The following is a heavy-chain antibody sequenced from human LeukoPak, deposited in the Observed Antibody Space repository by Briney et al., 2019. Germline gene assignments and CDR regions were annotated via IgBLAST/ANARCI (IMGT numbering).Heavy chain of an antibody. CDR3: ARAVAGTQPFEY. CDR1: GFTFSSYS. J-gene: IGHJ4*02. CDR2: ISSGSSTI. Sequence: GGSLRLSCAASGFTFSSYSLNWVRQAPGKGLGWVSNISSGSSTIYYADSVKGRFTISRDNAKHSLYLQMNSLRAEDTAVYYCARAVAGTQPFEYCGQGTLVTVSS. D-gene: IGHD6-19*01. V-gene: IGHV3-48*01.